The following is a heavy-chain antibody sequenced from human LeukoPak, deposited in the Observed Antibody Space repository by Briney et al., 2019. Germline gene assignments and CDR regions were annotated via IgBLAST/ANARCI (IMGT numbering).Heavy chain of an antibody. CDR2: ISYDGSNK. V-gene: IGHV3-30-3*01. J-gene: IGHJ3*02. CDR3: ARERDAFDI. CDR1: GFTFSSYA. Sequence: GGSLRLSCAASGFTFSSYAMHWVRQAPGKGLEWVAIISYDGSNKYYADTVKGRFTISRDNSKNTLYLQMNSLRAEDTAVYYCARERDAFDIWGQGTMVTVSS.